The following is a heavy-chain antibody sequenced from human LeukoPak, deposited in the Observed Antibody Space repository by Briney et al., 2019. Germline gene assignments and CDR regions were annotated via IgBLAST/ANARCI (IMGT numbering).Heavy chain of an antibody. Sequence: GGSLRLSCGASRFTFSSYWMTWVRQAPGKGLEWMANINQDGSEKYYVDSVKGRFTISRDSARNSLFLQMNSLRVEDTAVYYCARGYWNFDLWGRGILVTVSS. CDR3: ARGYWNFDL. CDR1: RFTFSSYW. CDR2: INQDGSEK. J-gene: IGHJ2*01. V-gene: IGHV3-7*04.